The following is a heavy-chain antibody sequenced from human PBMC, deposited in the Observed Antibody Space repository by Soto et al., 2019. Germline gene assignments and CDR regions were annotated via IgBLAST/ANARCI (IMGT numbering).Heavy chain of an antibody. D-gene: IGHD4-17*01. V-gene: IGHV4-39*01. CDR2: IYYSGST. J-gene: IGHJ3*02. Sequence: SETLSLTCTVSGGSIGSTSYYWGWIRQPPGKGLEWIGSIYYSGSTYYNPSLKSRVTISVDTSKNQFSLKLSSVTAADTAVYYCARSYGDSNDAFDIWGQGTMVTVSS. CDR3: ARSYGDSNDAFDI. CDR1: GGSIGSTSYY.